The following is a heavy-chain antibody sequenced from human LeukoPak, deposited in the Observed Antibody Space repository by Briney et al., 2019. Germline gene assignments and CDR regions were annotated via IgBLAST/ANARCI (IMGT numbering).Heavy chain of an antibody. Sequence: GGSLRLSCAASGFTFSAYGMRWVRQAPGKGLEWVAVISYDGSNEYFADSVKGRFTISRDNSKNMVYLQMNSLRPEDTAIYYCAKAAETTEGSIDPWGQGTLVIVSS. CDR3: AKAAETTEGSIDP. V-gene: IGHV3-30*18. CDR1: GFTFSAYG. CDR2: ISYDGSNE. J-gene: IGHJ5*02. D-gene: IGHD4-17*01.